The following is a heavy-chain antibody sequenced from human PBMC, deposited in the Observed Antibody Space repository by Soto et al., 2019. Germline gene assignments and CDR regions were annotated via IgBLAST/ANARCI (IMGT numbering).Heavy chain of an antibody. CDR3: AREGGPYQSGPAAAYNWFDP. V-gene: IGHV4-4*07. Sequence: WILQPAFKGIAWIGRIYTSGSTNYNPSLKSRVTMSVDTSKNQFSLKLSSVTAADTAVYYCAREGGPYQSGPAAAYNWFDPWGQGTLVTVSS. J-gene: IGHJ5*02. D-gene: IGHD2-2*01. CDR2: IYTSGST.